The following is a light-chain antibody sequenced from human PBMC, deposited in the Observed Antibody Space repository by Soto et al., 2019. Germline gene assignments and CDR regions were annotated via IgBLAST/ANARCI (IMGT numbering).Light chain of an antibody. CDR1: QSIGRF. CDR3: QHYNSLPIT. J-gene: IGKJ5*01. Sequence: DIQMTQSPSTLSASVGDRVTITCRASQSIGRFLAWYQHQPGKAPKLLIYDASTLESGVPSRFSGSGSGTDFTFTINSLQPEDIGTYYCQHYNSLPITFGQGTRLEIK. CDR2: DAS. V-gene: IGKV1-5*01.